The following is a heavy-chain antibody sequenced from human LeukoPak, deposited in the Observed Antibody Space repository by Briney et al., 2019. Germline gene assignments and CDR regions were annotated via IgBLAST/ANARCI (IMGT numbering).Heavy chain of an antibody. CDR1: GGTFSSNA. D-gene: IGHD5-18*01. CDR2: IIPIFGTA. CDR3: ARGGYSYGSTYYYYYYYMDV. J-gene: IGHJ6*03. Sequence: GASVKVSCKASGGTFSSNATSWVRQARGQGLEWMGGIIPIFGTANYAQKFQGRVTITTDESTSTAYMELSSLRSEDTAVYYCARGGYSYGSTYYYYYYYMDVWGKGTTVIVSS. V-gene: IGHV1-69*05.